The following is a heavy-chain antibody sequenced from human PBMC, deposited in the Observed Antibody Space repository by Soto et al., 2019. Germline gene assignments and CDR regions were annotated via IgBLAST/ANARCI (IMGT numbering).Heavy chain of an antibody. CDR3: ARGQPYGSGTANREWTFDI. CDR1: GGTFSSYT. V-gene: IGHV1-69*02. D-gene: IGHD3-10*01. Sequence: QVQLVQSGAEVKKPGSSVKVSCKASGGTFSSYTISWVRQAPGQGLEWMGRIIPILGIANYAQKFQGRVTITADKSTSTAYMELSSLRSEDTAVYYCARGQPYGSGTANREWTFDIWGQGTMVTVSS. J-gene: IGHJ3*02. CDR2: IIPILGIA.